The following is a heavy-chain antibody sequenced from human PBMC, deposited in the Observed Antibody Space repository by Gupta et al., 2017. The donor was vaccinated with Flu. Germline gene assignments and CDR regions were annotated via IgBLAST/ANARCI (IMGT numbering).Heavy chain of an antibody. V-gene: IGHV1-2*06. CDR3: ARDLAYNWTPYYMDV. CDR2: IHPKTGYT. Sequence: QAPGQGLEYLGRIHPKTGYTHYAQKFRGRITITRDTSLSTAYMELNTLASDDTAVYYCARDLAYNWTPYYMDVWGSGTTVTVSS. J-gene: IGHJ6*03. D-gene: IGHD3-16*01.